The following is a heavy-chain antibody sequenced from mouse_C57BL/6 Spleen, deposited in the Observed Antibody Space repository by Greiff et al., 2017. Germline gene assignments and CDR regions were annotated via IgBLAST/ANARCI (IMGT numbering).Heavy chain of an antibody. CDR1: GFPITSGYY. D-gene: IGHD4-1*02. Sequence: VKLQESGPGLVKPSQSLFLTCSITGFPITSGYYWIWIRQSPGKPLEWMGYITHSGETFYNPSPQSPISITRETSKNQFFLQLNSVTTEDTAMYYCAGDATGTGFAYWGQGTLVTVSA. J-gene: IGHJ3*01. CDR3: AGDATGTGFAY. V-gene: IGHV12-3*01. CDR2: ITHSGET.